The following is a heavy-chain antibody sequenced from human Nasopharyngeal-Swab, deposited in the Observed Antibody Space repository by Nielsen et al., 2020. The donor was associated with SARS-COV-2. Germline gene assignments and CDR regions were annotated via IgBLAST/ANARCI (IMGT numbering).Heavy chain of an antibody. V-gene: IGHV4-59*01. CDR1: GGSISSYY. CDR2: IYYSGST. CDR3: ARDSPLRSGPDFDY. D-gene: IGHD3-3*01. J-gene: IGHJ4*02. Sequence: SETLSLTCTVSGGSISSYYWSWIRQPPWKGLEWIGYIYYSGSTNYNPSLKSRVTISVDTSKNQFSLKLSSVTAADTAVYYCARDSPLRSGPDFDYWGQGTLVTVSS.